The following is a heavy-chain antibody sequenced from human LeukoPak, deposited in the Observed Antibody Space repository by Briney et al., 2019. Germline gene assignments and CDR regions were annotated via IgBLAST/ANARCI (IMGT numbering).Heavy chain of an antibody. CDR1: GFTLSSYW. D-gene: IGHD3-10*01. Sequence: GGSLRLSCAASGFTLSSYWMSWVRQAPGKGLEWVANIKQDGSEKYYVDSVKGRFTISRDNAKNSLYLQMNSLRAEDTAVYYCARSRFGELSIYYFDYWGQGTLVTVSS. J-gene: IGHJ4*02. V-gene: IGHV3-7*03. CDR3: ARSRFGELSIYYFDY. CDR2: IKQDGSEK.